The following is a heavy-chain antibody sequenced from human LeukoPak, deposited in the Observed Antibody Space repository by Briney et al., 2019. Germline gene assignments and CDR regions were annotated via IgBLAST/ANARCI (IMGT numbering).Heavy chain of an antibody. J-gene: IGHJ4*02. CDR1: GASISSYY. CDR2: IYTSETT. V-gene: IGHV4-4*09. Sequence: SETLSLTCTVSGASISSYYWSWIRQPPGKGLEWIGYIYTSETTNFNPALRSRVTVSIDTSKNQVSLRLSSVTAADTALYYCARHRSPSSLSFFDIWGQGMLVIVSS. CDR3: ARHRSPSSLSFFDI. D-gene: IGHD2-2*01.